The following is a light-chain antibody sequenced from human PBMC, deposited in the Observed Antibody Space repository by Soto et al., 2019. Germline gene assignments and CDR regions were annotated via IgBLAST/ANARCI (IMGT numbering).Light chain of an antibody. CDR1: SANIGGAYN. V-gene: IGLV1-40*01. CDR2: GNN. Sequence: QSVLTQPPSVSGAPGHRVTISCTGSSANIGGAYNVDWYQQLPGTAPKLLIYGNNNRPSGVPARFSGSKSGTSASLAIAGLQAEDDGDYYCQSYDSSLSGYVFGTGTKLTVL. CDR3: QSYDSSLSGYV. J-gene: IGLJ1*01.